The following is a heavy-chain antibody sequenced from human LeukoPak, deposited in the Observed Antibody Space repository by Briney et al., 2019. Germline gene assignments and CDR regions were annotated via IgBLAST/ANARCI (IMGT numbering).Heavy chain of an antibody. D-gene: IGHD3-16*01. V-gene: IGHV1-8*02. CDR1: GGTFSSYA. J-gene: IGHJ4*02. Sequence: ASVTVSCKASGGTFSSYAISWVRQAPGQGLEWMGWMNPNSGNTGYAQKFQGRVTMTRNTSISTAYMELSSLRSEDTAVYYCATSGGGPSVGGHYWGQGTLVTVSS. CDR2: MNPNSGNT. CDR3: ATSGGGPSVGGHY.